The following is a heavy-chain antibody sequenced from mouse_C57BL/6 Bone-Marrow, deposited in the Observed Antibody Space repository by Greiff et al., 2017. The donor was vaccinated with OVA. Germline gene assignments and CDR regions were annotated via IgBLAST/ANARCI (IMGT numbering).Heavy chain of an antibody. Sequence: VKLMESGAELVKPGASVKMSCKASGYTFTSYWITWVKQRPGQGLEWIGDIYPGSGSTNYNEKFKSKATLTVDTSSSTAYMQLSSLTSEDSAVYYCASEGGDYWGQGTSVTVSS. CDR3: ASEGGDY. CDR2: IYPGSGST. V-gene: IGHV1-55*01. J-gene: IGHJ4*01. CDR1: GYTFTSYW. D-gene: IGHD1-1*02.